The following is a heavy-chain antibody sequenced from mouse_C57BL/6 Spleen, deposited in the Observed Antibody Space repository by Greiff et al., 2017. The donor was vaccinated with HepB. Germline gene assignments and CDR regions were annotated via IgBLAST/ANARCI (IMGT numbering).Heavy chain of an antibody. J-gene: IGHJ4*01. CDR2: IHPNSGST. Sequence: QVQLQQPGAELVKPGASVKLSCKASGYTFTSYWMHWVKQRPGQGLEWIGMIHPNSGSTNYNEKFKSKATLTVDKSSSTAYMQLSSLTSEDSAVYYCARRPLRDSAMDYWGQGTTRTVSS. CDR1: GYTFTSYW. CDR3: ARRPLRDSAMDY. V-gene: IGHV1-64*01. D-gene: IGHD1-1*01.